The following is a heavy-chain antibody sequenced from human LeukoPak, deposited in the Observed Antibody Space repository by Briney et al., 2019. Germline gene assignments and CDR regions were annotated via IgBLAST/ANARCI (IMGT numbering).Heavy chain of an antibody. CDR3: ARGYSSGNFVYAFDI. CDR2: VFYSGNT. CDR1: GGSISGYY. D-gene: IGHD5-18*01. V-gene: IGHV4-59*08. Sequence: PSETLSLTCTVSGGSISGYYYNWLRQPPGKGLEWIGYVFYSGNTNYNPSLKSRLTISVDTSKNQVSLNLNSVTAADTAVYYCARGYSSGNFVYAFDIWGQGTTVTVSS. J-gene: IGHJ3*02.